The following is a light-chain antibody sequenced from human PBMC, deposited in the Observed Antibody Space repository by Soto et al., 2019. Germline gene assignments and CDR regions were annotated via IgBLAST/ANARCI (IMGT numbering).Light chain of an antibody. J-gene: IGLJ2*01. CDR2: DDY. CDR1: RSNIGDNY. Sequence: QSVLTQPPSGSAAPGQRVTISCSGSRSNIGDNYVSWYQQLPGTAPKLLIYDDYKRPSGIPDRFSGSKSGTSATLGITRLQTGDEADYYCGTWDSRLSTVVFGGGTQLTVL. CDR3: GTWDSRLSTVV. V-gene: IGLV1-51*01.